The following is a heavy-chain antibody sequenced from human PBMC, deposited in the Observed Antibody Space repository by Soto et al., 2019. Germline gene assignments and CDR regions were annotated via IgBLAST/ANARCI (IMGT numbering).Heavy chain of an antibody. CDR2: IYHSGST. J-gene: IGHJ5*02. CDR3: ARVYGDYVQHENWFDP. D-gene: IGHD4-17*01. CDR1: GYSISSGYY. V-gene: IGHV4-38-2*01. Sequence: PSETLSLTCAVSGYSISSGYYWGWIRQPPGEGLEWIGSIYHSGSTYYNPSLKSRVTISVDTSKNQFSLKLSSVTAADTAVYYCARVYGDYVQHENWFDPWGQGTLVTVSS.